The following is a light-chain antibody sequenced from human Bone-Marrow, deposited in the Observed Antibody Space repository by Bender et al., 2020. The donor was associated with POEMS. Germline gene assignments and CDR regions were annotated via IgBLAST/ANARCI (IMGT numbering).Light chain of an antibody. V-gene: IGLV2-11*01. CDR2: DVN. CDR3: CSYAGGYTWV. CDR1: SSDVGGYHF. J-gene: IGLJ1*01. Sequence: QSALTQPPSVSGSPGQSVTISCTGTSSDVGGYHFVSWYQQRPGKAPKLMIYDVNARPSGVPDRISGSKSGNTASLAISGLQAEDEADYYCCSYAGGYTWVFGTGTTVSVL.